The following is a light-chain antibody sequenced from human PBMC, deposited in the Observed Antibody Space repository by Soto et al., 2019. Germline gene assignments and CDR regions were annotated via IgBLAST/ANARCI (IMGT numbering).Light chain of an antibody. CDR1: SIDVGDNNY. J-gene: IGLJ1*01. CDR2: EVS. CDR3: SSYTTSSTPSYV. V-gene: IGLV2-14*01. Sequence: QSALAQPASVSGSPGQSITISCSGSSIDVGDNNYASWYQHHPGKAPKLIIYEVSNRPSGVSNRFSGSSSDNTASLTISGLLPDDEADYYCSSYTTSSTPSYVFGTGTKVTVL.